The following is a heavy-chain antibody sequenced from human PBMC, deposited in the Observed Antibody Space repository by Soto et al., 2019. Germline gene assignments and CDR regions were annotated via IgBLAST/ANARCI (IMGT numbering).Heavy chain of an antibody. D-gene: IGHD3-10*01. CDR2: ISYDGSNK. V-gene: IGHV3-30-3*01. Sequence: QVQLVESGGGVVQPGRSLRLSCAASGFTFSSYAMHWVRQAPGKGLEWVAVISYDGSNKYYADSVKGRFTISRDNSKNTLDLQMNSLIAEDTAVYYCARELKDFNRGSHNYFDYWGQGTLVSVSA. J-gene: IGHJ4*02. CDR3: ARELKDFNRGSHNYFDY. CDR1: GFTFSSYA.